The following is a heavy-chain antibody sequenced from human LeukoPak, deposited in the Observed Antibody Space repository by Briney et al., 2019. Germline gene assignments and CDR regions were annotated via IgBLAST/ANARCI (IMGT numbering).Heavy chain of an antibody. Sequence: SETLSLTCTVSGGSISSYYWSWIRQPPGKGLEWIGHIYYSGSTNYNPSLKSRVTISVDTSKNQFSLKLSSVTAADTAVYYCARDKAYYDFWSGYYEDAFDIWGQGTMVTVSS. D-gene: IGHD3-3*01. J-gene: IGHJ3*02. CDR1: GGSISSYY. CDR2: IYYSGST. V-gene: IGHV4-59*01. CDR3: ARDKAYYDFWSGYYEDAFDI.